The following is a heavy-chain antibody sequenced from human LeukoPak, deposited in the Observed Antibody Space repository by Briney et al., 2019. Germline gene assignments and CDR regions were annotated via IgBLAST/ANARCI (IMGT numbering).Heavy chain of an antibody. V-gene: IGHV4-38-2*02. J-gene: IGHJ4*02. CDR2: IDHSGST. D-gene: IGHD4-11*01. CDR3: ARKKGYSNFGFDY. CDR1: GYSISSGYY. Sequence: PSETLSLTCTVSGYSISSGYYWGWIRQPPGKGLEWTGSIDHSGSTYYNPSLKSRITISVDTSKNQFSLKLSSVTAADTAVYYCARKKGYSNFGFDYWGQGTLVTVSS.